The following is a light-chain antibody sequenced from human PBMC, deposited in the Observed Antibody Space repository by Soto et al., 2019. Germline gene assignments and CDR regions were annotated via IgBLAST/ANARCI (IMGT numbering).Light chain of an antibody. J-gene: IGKJ4*01. V-gene: IGKV3-15*01. CDR2: AAS. Sequence: EIVMTQSPATLSVSLGERAPLSCRASQSVGTYLAWYQQKPGQPPSLLIFAASTRDTGIPARFSGTGSGSDFTLTINGLQSEDFAVYSCQQYSDWPLVTFGGGTRVEIK. CDR3: QQYSDWPLVT. CDR1: QSVGTY.